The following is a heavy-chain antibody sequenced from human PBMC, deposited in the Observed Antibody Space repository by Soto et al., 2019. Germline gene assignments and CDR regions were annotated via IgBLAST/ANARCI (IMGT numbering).Heavy chain of an antibody. CDR1: GFTFSSYS. Sequence: GGSLRLSCAASGFTFSSYSMNWVRQAPGKGLEWVSSISSSSSYIYYADSLKGRFTISRDNSKNSLHLQMNSLRAEDTAVYYCAKEIYSGSYYWFDSSGQGALVTVSS. V-gene: IGHV3-21*04. D-gene: IGHD1-26*01. CDR2: ISSSSSYI. J-gene: IGHJ5*01. CDR3: AKEIYSGSYYWFDS.